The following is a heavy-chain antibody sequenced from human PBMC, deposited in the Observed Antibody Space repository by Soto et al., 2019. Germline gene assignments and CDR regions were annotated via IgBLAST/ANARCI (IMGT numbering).Heavy chain of an antibody. J-gene: IGHJ4*02. CDR1: GASISRIGFH. D-gene: IGHD3-10*01. Sequence: QVQLQESGPGLVKPSETLSLTCAVSGASISRIGFHWGWIRQPPGQGLEWIGGIYDAGPTFSNSSLMSRVTIPADTLKTHFALRLTSVTAADSAVYYSARRGSGHTFDYWGQGTLVTVSS. CDR3: ARRGSGHTFDY. CDR2: IYDAGPT. V-gene: IGHV4-39*01.